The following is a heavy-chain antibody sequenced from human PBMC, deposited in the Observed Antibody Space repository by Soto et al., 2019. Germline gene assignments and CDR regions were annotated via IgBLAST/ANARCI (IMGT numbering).Heavy chain of an antibody. V-gene: IGHV1-58*01. Sequence: ASVKFSCKASGFTFTSSAVQWVRQARGQRLEWIGWIVVGSGNTNYAQKFQERVTITRDMSTSTAYMELSSLRSEDTAVYYCAGIAAAGIFDYWGQGTLVTVSS. D-gene: IGHD6-13*01. CDR1: GFTFTSSA. J-gene: IGHJ4*02. CDR2: IVVGSGNT. CDR3: AGIAAAGIFDY.